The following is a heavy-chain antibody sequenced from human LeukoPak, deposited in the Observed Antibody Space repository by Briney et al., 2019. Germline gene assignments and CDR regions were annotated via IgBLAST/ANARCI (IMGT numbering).Heavy chain of an antibody. CDR3: ATDRLGRLNY. V-gene: IGHV3-23*01. Sequence: GGSLRLSCVASGVTLSNYAMSWARQAPGKGLEWVSGISSSGSGGNTYYADSVKGRFTISRDSSRNTLFLHMNTLRAEDTAIYYCATDRLGRLNYWGQGTLVTVSS. J-gene: IGHJ4*02. CDR2: ISSSGSGGNT. CDR1: GVTLSNYA. D-gene: IGHD2-21*02.